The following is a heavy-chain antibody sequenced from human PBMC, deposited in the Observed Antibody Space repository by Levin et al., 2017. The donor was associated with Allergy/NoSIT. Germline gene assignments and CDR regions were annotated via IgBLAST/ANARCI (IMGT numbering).Heavy chain of an antibody. Sequence: SCAASGFTFSTYWMSWVRQAPGKGLEWVANIKEDGSDRFYVDSVKGRFTISRDNAKNSVYLQMNSLRAEDTAIYYCAREAFSYGCESWGQGTLVTVSS. CDR1: GFTFSTYW. J-gene: IGHJ5*02. CDR3: AREAFSYGCES. D-gene: IGHD5-18*01. CDR2: IKEDGSDR. V-gene: IGHV3-7*01.